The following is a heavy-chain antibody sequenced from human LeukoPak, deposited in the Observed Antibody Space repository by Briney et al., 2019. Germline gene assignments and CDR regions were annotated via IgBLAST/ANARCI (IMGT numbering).Heavy chain of an antibody. J-gene: IGHJ4*02. Sequence: QSGGSLRLSCAASGFTFSSYGMHWVRQAPGKGLERVAFIRYDGSNKYYADSVKGRFTISRDNSKNTLYLQMNSLRAEDTAVYYCAKDQKVGANIDYWGQGTLVTVSS. D-gene: IGHD1-26*01. CDR1: GFTFSSYG. CDR2: IRYDGSNK. CDR3: AKDQKVGANIDY. V-gene: IGHV3-30*02.